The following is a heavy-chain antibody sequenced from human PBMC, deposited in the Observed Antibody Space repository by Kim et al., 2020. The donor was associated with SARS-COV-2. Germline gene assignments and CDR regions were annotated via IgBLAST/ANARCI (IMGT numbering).Heavy chain of an antibody. J-gene: IGHJ4*02. Sequence: GGSLRLSCAASGFTFSSYAMSWVRQAPGKGLEWVSAISGSGGSTYYADSVKGRFAISRDNSKNTLYLQMNSLRAEDTAVYYCAKQVDGWLQYYFDYWGQGTLVTVSS. V-gene: IGHV3-23*01. CDR3: AKQVDGWLQYYFDY. CDR2: ISGSGGST. CDR1: GFTFSSYA. D-gene: IGHD5-12*01.